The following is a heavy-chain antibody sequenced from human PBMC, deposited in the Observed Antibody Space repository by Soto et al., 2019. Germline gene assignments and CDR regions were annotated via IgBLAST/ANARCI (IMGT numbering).Heavy chain of an antibody. CDR2: IYYSGST. J-gene: IGHJ4*02. CDR3: ARAHSRAYYDFWSGYYIFDY. CDR1: GGSVSSGSYY. Sequence: SETLSLTCTVSGGSVSSGSYYWSWIRQPPGKGLEWIGYIYYSGSTNYNPSLKSRVPISVDTSKNQFSLKLSSVTAADTAVYYCARAHSRAYYDFWSGYYIFDYWGQGTLVTVSS. V-gene: IGHV4-61*01. D-gene: IGHD3-3*01.